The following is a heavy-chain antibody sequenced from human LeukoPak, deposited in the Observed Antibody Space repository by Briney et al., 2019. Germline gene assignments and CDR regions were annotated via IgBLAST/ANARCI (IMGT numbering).Heavy chain of an antibody. J-gene: IGHJ6*03. CDR2: ISSSSSYI. D-gene: IGHD6-6*01. V-gene: IGHV3-21*01. CDR3: ARDPRSSSSWSYYYYYMDV. CDR1: GFTFSSNS. Sequence: PGGCLRLSCAASGFTFSSNSMNWVRQAPGKGLEWVSSISSSSSYIYYADSVKGRFTISRDNAKNSLYLQMNSLRAEDTAVYYCARDPRSSSSWSYYYYYMDVWGKGTTVTVSS.